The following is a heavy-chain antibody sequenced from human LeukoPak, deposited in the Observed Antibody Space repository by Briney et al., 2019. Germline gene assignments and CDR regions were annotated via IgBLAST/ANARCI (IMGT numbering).Heavy chain of an antibody. Sequence: PSQTLSLTCTVSGGSISSGGYYWSWIRQPPGKGLEWIGYIYHSGSTYYNPSLKSRVTISVDRSKNQFSLKLSSVTAADTAVYYCARVPIAAPYFDYWGQGTLVTVSS. CDR3: ARVPIAAPYFDY. CDR1: GGSISSGGYY. V-gene: IGHV4-30-2*01. D-gene: IGHD6-13*01. CDR2: IYHSGST. J-gene: IGHJ4*02.